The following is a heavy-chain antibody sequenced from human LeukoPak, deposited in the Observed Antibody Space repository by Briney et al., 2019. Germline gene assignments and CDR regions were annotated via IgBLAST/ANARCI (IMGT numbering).Heavy chain of an antibody. CDR1: GFTFSSYG. CDR2: ISYDGSNK. D-gene: IGHD3-10*01. J-gene: IGHJ4*02. CDR3: AKDRRGLWFGELLYSPNYFDY. V-gene: IGHV3-30*18. Sequence: GRSLRLSCAASGFTFSSYGMHWVRQAPGKGLEWVAVISYDGSNKYYADSVKGRFTISRDNSKNTLYLQMNSLRAEDTAVYYCAKDRRGLWFGELLYSPNYFDYWGQGTLVTVSS.